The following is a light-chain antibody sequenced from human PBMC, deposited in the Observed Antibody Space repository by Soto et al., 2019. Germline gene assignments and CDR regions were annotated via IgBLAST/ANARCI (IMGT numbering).Light chain of an antibody. CDR2: AAS. J-gene: IGKJ1*01. Sequence: IQLTQSPSSLSASVGDRVTITCRASQGISSYLAWYQQKPGKAPKLLIYAASILESGVPARFSGSGSGTDFTLTINSLQPEDVATYYCQKYDSALGTFGQGTKVDI. V-gene: IGKV1-9*01. CDR1: QGISSY. CDR3: QKYDSALGT.